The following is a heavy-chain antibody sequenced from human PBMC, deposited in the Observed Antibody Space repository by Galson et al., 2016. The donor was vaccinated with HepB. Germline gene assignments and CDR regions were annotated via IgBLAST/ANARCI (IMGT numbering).Heavy chain of an antibody. D-gene: IGHD4-17*01. Sequence: TLSLTCTVSGGSISSGGYYWSWIRQHPGKGLEWIGYIHYSGSTYYNPSLESRVSISVDTSKNQFSLKLSSVTAADTAVYYCARNRNYGDYLDYWGQGTLVTVSS. CDR2: IHYSGST. V-gene: IGHV4-31*03. CDR3: ARNRNYGDYLDY. J-gene: IGHJ4*02. CDR1: GGSISSGGYY.